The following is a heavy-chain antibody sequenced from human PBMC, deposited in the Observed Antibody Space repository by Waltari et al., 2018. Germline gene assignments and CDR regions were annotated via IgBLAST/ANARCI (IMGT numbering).Heavy chain of an antibody. CDR1: GGSISSYY. D-gene: IGHD1-26*01. CDR2: IYTSGST. CDR3: ARESGDSGRYGGIYYYYYYYMDV. V-gene: IGHV4-4*07. Sequence: QVQLQESGPGLVKPSETLSLTCTVSGGSISSYYWSWIRQPAGKGLEWIGRIYTSGSTNYNPSLKSRVTMSVDTSKNQFSLKLSSVTAADTAVYYCARESGDSGRYGGIYYYYYYYMDVWGKGTTVTISS. J-gene: IGHJ6*03.